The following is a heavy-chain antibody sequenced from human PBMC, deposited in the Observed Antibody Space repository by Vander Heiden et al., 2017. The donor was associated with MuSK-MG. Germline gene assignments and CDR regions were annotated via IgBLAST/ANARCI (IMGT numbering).Heavy chain of an antibody. CDR1: GYTFTGYY. CDR3: ARDLMIFGVVPDAFDI. J-gene: IGHJ3*02. Sequence: QVQLVQSGAEVKKPRASVKVSCKASGYTFTGYYMHWVRQAPGQGLEWMGWINPNSGGTNYAQKFQGRVTMTRDTSISTAYMELSRLRSDDTAVYYCARDLMIFGVVPDAFDIWGQGTMVTVSS. V-gene: IGHV1-2*02. D-gene: IGHD3-3*01. CDR2: INPNSGGT.